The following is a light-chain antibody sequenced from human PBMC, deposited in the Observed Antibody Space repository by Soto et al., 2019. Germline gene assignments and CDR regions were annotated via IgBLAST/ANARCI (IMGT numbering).Light chain of an antibody. J-gene: IGKJ2*01. V-gene: IGKV3-20*01. CDR3: QQSYKTPHT. CDR1: QSVSSYS. Sequence: EIVLTQSPGTLSLSPGERATLSCRASQSVSSYSLAWYQKKPGQAPRLLIYGASSRAAGIPDRFSGSGSGTDFTLTISGLEPEDFATYYCQQSYKTPHTFGQGTKLETK. CDR2: GAS.